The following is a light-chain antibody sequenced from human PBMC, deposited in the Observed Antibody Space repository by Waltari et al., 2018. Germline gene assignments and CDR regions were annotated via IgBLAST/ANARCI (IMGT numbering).Light chain of an antibody. CDR3: SSYTSSSTLWV. CDR2: DVS. J-gene: IGLJ3*02. CDR1: ASNVGGYNY. Sequence: QSALPHPASVFGPPGRSITIPCPGTASNVGGYNYVPWYQQHPGKAPKLMIYDVSNRPSGVSNRFSGSKSGNTASLTISGLQAEDEADYYCSSYTSSSTLWVFGGGTKLTVL. V-gene: IGLV2-14*03.